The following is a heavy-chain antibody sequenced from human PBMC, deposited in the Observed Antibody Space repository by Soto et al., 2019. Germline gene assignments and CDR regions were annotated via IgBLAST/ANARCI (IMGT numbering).Heavy chain of an antibody. V-gene: IGHV3-15*01. CDR1: GFTFSNAW. Sequence: GGSLRLSCAASGFTFSNAWMSWVRQAPGKGLEWVGRIKSKTDGGTTDYAAPVKGRFTISRDDSKNTLYLQMNSLKTEDTAVYYCTTSQPGDSYYFDYWGQETLVTVSS. CDR3: TTSQPGDSYYFDY. D-gene: IGHD4-17*01. CDR2: IKSKTDGGTT. J-gene: IGHJ4*02.